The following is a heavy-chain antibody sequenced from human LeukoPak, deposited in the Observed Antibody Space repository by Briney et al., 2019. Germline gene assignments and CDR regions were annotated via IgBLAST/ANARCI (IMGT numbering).Heavy chain of an antibody. D-gene: IGHD3-3*01. Sequence: SVKVSCKASGGTFSSYAISWVRQAPGQGLEWMGGIIPIFGTANYAQKFQGRVTITADESTSSAYMELSSLRSEDTAVYYCASSLHDYDFWSGYYPYYFDYWGQGTLVTVPS. CDR2: IIPIFGTA. CDR1: GGTFSSYA. CDR3: ASSLHDYDFWSGYYPYYFDY. V-gene: IGHV1-69*13. J-gene: IGHJ4*02.